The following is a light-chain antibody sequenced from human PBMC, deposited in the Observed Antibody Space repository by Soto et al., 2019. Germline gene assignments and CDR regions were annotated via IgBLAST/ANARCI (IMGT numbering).Light chain of an antibody. Sequence: EIVLTQSPGTLSLSPGERVTLSCRACQSVSSSYLAWYQQKPGQAPRLVIYGASNRATGIPDTFSGSGSGTDFTLTINRLEPEDFAVYYCQQYRSSPYTFGQGTKLEIK. CDR1: QSVSSSY. J-gene: IGKJ2*01. V-gene: IGKV3-20*01. CDR3: QQYRSSPYT. CDR2: GAS.